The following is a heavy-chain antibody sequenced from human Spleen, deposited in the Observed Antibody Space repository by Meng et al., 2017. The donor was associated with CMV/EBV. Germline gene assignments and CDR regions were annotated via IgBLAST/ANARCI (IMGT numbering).Heavy chain of an antibody. V-gene: IGHV4-34*01. CDR1: GGSFSGYY. J-gene: IGHJ6*02. Sequence: SETLSLTCAVYGGSFSGYYWSWIRQPPGKGLEWIGEINHSGSTNYNPSLKSRVTISVDTSKNQFSLKLSSVTAADTAVYYCARDRTGGDYGMDVWGQGTTVTVSS. CDR3: ARDRTGGDYGMDV. CDR2: INHSGST. D-gene: IGHD3-10*01.